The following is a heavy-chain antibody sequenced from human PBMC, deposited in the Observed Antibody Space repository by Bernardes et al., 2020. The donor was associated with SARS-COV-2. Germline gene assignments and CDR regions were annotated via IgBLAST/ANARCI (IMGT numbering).Heavy chain of an antibody. V-gene: IGHV3-23*01. CDR1: GFTFSSYA. D-gene: IGHD2-2*02. CDR2: ISGSGGST. J-gene: IGHJ6*02. Sequence: GSLRLSCAASGFTFSSYAMSWVRQAPGKGLEWVSAISGSGGSTYYADSVEGRFTISRDNSKNTLYLQMNSLRAEDTAVYYCASHSGPAAIRYYYGMDVWGQGTTVTVSS. CDR3: ASHSGPAAIRYYYGMDV.